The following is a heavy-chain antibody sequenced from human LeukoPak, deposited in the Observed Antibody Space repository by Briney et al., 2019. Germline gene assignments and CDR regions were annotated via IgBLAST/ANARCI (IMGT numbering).Heavy chain of an antibody. CDR2: ISWDGGST. J-gene: IGHJ4*02. D-gene: IGHD3-22*01. Sequence: PGGSLRLSCAASGFTFDDYAMHWVRQAPGKGLEWVSLISWDGGSTYYADSVKGRFTISRDNSKNSLYLQMNSLRAEDTALYYCAKDRRDARDSSGYTFDYWGQGTLVTVSS. CDR3: AKDRRDARDSSGYTFDY. V-gene: IGHV3-43D*03. CDR1: GFTFDDYA.